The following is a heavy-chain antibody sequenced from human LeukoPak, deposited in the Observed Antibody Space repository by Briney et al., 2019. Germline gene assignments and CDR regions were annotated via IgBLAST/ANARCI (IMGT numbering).Heavy chain of an antibody. J-gene: IGHJ4*02. Sequence: SETLSLTCTVSGGSISSSSYYWGWIRQPPGKGLEWIGSIYYSGSTYYNPSLKSRVTISVDTSKNQFSLKLSSVTAADTAVYYCAREGGGSLDYWGQGTLVTVSS. CDR3: AREGGGSLDY. D-gene: IGHD1-26*01. V-gene: IGHV4-39*07. CDR2: IYYSGST. CDR1: GGSISSSSYY.